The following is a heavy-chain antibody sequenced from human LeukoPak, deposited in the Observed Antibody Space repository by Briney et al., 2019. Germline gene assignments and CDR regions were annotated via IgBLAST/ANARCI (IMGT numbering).Heavy chain of an antibody. CDR2: FNVYNGNT. Sequence: ASVKVSCKASGYSFTSYGISWVRQAPGQGLEWMGRFNVYNGNTNYAERVQGRVTMTTDTSTSTAYMELRSLRSDDTAAYYCGRSGYRYSYDFDYYMDVWGQGTTITVSS. J-gene: IGHJ6*03. CDR1: GYSFTSYG. V-gene: IGHV1-18*01. D-gene: IGHD5-18*01. CDR3: GRSGYRYSYDFDYYMDV.